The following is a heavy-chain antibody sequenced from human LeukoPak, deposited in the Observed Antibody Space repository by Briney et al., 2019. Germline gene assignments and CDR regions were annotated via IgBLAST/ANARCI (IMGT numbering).Heavy chain of an antibody. CDR2: INPNSGGT. CDR1: GYTFTGYY. J-gene: IGHJ5*02. Sequence: GASVKVSCKASGYTFTGYYTHWVRQAPGQGLEWMGWINPNSGGTNYAQKFQGRVTMTRDTSISTAYMELSRLRSDDTAVYYCARGPSLVVPAAINWFDPWGQGTLVTVSS. CDR3: ARGPSLVVPAAINWFDP. V-gene: IGHV1-2*02. D-gene: IGHD2-2*01.